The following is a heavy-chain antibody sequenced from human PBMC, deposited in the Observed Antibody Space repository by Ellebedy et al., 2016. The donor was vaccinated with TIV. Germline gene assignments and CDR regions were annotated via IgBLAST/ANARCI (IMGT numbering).Heavy chain of an antibody. CDR2: IYTSGST. CDR3: ASGYSSGWLDY. Sequence: MPSETLSLTCTVSGGSISSYYWSWIRQPAGKGLEWIGRIYTSGSTDYNPSLKTRVTMSVDTSKNQFSLKLSSVTAADTAVYYCASGYSSGWLDYWGQGTLVTVSS. V-gene: IGHV4-4*07. D-gene: IGHD6-19*01. CDR1: GGSISSYY. J-gene: IGHJ4*02.